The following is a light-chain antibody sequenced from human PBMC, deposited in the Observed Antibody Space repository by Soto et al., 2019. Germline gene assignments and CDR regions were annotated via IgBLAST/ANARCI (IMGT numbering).Light chain of an antibody. J-gene: IGKJ5*01. CDR1: QIVGSY. CDR3: QQRTRWPVAVIT. CDR2: DTS. V-gene: IGKV3-11*01. Sequence: PGDRATLSCRTSQIVGSYLAWYQQKPGQAPRLLIYDTSNRATGVPARFSGSGSGTDFTLTISSLEPEDFAVYYCQQRTRWPVAVITFGQGTRLEIK.